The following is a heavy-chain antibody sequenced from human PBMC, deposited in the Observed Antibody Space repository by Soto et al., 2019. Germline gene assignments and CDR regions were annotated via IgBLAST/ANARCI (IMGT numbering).Heavy chain of an antibody. D-gene: IGHD2-15*01. J-gene: IGHJ5*02. Sequence: ASETLSLTCAVYGGSFSGYYWSWIRQPPGKGLEWIGEINHSGSTNYNPSLKSRVTISVDTSKNQFSLKLSSVTAADTAVYYCARGLGYCSGGSCYSPWFDPWGKGTLVTVSS. V-gene: IGHV4-34*01. CDR2: INHSGST. CDR3: ARGLGYCSGGSCYSPWFDP. CDR1: GGSFSGYY.